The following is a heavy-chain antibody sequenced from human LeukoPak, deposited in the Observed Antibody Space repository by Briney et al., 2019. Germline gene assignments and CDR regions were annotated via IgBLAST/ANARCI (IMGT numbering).Heavy chain of an antibody. V-gene: IGHV3-23*01. D-gene: IGHD5-24*01. J-gene: IGHJ4*02. CDR2: ISGSGGAT. CDR3: AKGTGDGYDY. Sequence: GGSLRLSCAASGFTFSSYTMTWVRQAPGKGLEWVSAISGSGGATYYADSLKGRFIISRDNSKNTLYLQMNSLRAEDTAVYSCAKGTGDGYDYWGQGTLVTVSS. CDR1: GFTFSSYT.